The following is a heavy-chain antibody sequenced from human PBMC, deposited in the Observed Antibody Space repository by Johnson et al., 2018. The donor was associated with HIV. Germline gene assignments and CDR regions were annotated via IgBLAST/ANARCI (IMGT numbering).Heavy chain of an antibody. D-gene: IGHD6-13*01. V-gene: IGHV3-30-3*01. Sequence: QVQLVESGGGVVQPGRSLRLSCAASGFTFSSYAVHWVRQAPGKGLEWVAVISYDGRNKYYADSVKGRFTISRDNSKNTLHLQMNSLRAEDTAGYYCARDSSSWPGTDAFDIWGQGTMVTVSS. CDR1: GFTFSSYA. CDR2: ISYDGRNK. J-gene: IGHJ3*02. CDR3: ARDSSSWPGTDAFDI.